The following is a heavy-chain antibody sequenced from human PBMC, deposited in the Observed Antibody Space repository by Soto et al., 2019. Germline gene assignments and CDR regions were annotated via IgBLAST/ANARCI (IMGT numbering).Heavy chain of an antibody. J-gene: IGHJ5*02. CDR1: GYSFTSYW. D-gene: IGHD1-26*01. Sequence: PGESLKISCNGSGYSFTSYWICWVRQMPWKGLEWMGIIYPGDSDTRYSPSFQGQVTISADKSISTAYLQWSSLKASDTAMYYCARKSGSYYDWFDPWGQGTLVTVSS. CDR3: ARKSGSYYDWFDP. CDR2: IYPGDSDT. V-gene: IGHV5-51*01.